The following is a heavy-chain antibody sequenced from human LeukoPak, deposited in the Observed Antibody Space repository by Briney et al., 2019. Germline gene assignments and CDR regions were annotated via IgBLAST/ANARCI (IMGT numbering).Heavy chain of an antibody. CDR1: GFTFDKYG. J-gene: IGHJ4*02. V-gene: IGHV3-20*04. Sequence: GGSLRLSCAASGFTFDKYGMTWVRQTPGKGLEWVSGISWDGSSTGYADSVRGRFTIPRDSAKYSLYLQMNSLRAEDTALYYCARGRVEMATIDFDYWGQGTLVTVSS. CDR3: ARGRVEMATIDFDY. D-gene: IGHD5-24*01. CDR2: ISWDGSST.